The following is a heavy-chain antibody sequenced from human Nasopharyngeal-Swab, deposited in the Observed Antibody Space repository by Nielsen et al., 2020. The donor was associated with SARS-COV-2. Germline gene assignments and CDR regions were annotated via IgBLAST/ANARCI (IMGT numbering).Heavy chain of an antibody. CDR2: IYYSGGT. CDR1: GGSISSGGYY. CDR3: ARGRWGVVAATRRFDY. V-gene: IGHV4-31*03. D-gene: IGHD2-15*01. J-gene: IGHJ4*02. Sequence: SETLSLTCTVSGGSISSGGYYWSWIRQHPGKGLEWIGYIYYSGGTYYNPSLKSRVTISVDTSKNQFSLKLSSVTAADTAVYYCARGRWGVVAATRRFDYWGQGTLVTVSS.